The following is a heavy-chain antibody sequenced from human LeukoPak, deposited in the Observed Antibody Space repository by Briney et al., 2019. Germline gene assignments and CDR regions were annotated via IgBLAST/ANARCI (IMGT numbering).Heavy chain of an antibody. J-gene: IGHJ5*02. CDR2: IYYSGSTNY. CDR3: ASGGYCGGSSCYPNWFDP. D-gene: IGHD2-15*01. Sequence: SETLSLTCTVSGGSINSYYWSWSRQTPEKGLEWIGYIYYSGSTNYNYNPSLKSRVTISVDTSKSQFSLKLSSVTAADTAVYYCASGGYCGGSSCYPNWFDPWGQGTLVTVSS. V-gene: IGHV4-59*01. CDR1: GGSINSYY.